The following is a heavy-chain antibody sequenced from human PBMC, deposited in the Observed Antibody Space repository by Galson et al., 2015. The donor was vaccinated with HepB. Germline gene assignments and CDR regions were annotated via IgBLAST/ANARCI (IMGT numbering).Heavy chain of an antibody. Sequence: SLRLSCAASGFTFSSYAMHWVRQAPGKGLEWVAVISYDGSNKYYADSVKGRFTISRDNSKNTLYLQMNSLRAEDTAVYYCARGLMYSSGWHDLLDYWGQGTLVTVSS. J-gene: IGHJ4*02. CDR3: ARGLMYSSGWHDLLDY. CDR2: ISYDGSNK. CDR1: GFTFSSYA. D-gene: IGHD6-19*01. V-gene: IGHV3-30*01.